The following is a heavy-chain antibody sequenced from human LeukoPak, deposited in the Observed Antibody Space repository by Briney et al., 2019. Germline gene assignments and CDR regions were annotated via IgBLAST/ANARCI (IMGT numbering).Heavy chain of an antibody. CDR3: ARASHYGYSSSWFHLVHIDY. V-gene: IGHV3-21*01. J-gene: IGHJ4*02. Sequence: GGSLRLSCAASGFTFSNYTMNWVRQTPGKGLEWVSSISSSSSYIFYADSVKGRFTLSRDNAKKSLYLQMNSLRAEDTAVYYCARASHYGYSSSWFHLVHIDYWGQGTLVTVSS. CDR1: GFTFSNYT. CDR2: ISSSSSYI. D-gene: IGHD6-13*01.